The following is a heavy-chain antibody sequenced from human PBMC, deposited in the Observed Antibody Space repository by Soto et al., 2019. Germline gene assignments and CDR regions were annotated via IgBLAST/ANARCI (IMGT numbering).Heavy chain of an antibody. D-gene: IGHD1-20*01. Sequence: GGSLRLSCAASGFTFSSYAMHWVRQAPGKGLEWVAVISYDGSNKYYADSVKGRLTISRDNSKNTLYLQMNSLRAEDTAVYYCARDVTGTTGYFDYWGQGTLVTVSS. J-gene: IGHJ4*02. CDR1: GFTFSSYA. CDR3: ARDVTGTTGYFDY. CDR2: ISYDGSNK. V-gene: IGHV3-30-3*01.